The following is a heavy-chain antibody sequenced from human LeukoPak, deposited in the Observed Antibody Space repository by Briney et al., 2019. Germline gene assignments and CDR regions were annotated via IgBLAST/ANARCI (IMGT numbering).Heavy chain of an antibody. CDR1: GYTFTSYY. Sequence: ASVKVSCKASGYTFTSYYMHWVRQAPGQGLEWMGIINPSGSSTSYAQKFQGRVTMTRDMSKSTVYMEMSSLRSEDTAVYYCAKGGPAAGTPFYYYMDVGGKGTTVTVS. CDR3: AKGGPAAGTPFYYYMDV. J-gene: IGHJ6*03. D-gene: IGHD6-13*01. V-gene: IGHV1-46*01. CDR2: INPSGSST.